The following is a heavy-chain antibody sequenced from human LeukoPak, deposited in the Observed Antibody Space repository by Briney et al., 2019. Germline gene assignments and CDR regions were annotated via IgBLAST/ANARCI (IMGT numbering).Heavy chain of an antibody. D-gene: IGHD6-13*01. J-gene: IGHJ5*02. CDR2: INHSGSA. CDR3: ARGPHGYSSSWYRPSYNWFDP. Sequence: SETLSLTCAVSGGSFSGYYWSWIRQPPAKGLEWIGEINHSGSANYNPSPKSRVTISVDTSKNQFSLKLSSVTAADTAVYYCARGPHGYSSSWYRPSYNWFDPWGQGTLVTVSS. CDR1: GGSFSGYY. V-gene: IGHV4-34*01.